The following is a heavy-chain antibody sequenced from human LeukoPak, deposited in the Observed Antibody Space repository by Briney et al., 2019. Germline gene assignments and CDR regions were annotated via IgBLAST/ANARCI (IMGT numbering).Heavy chain of an antibody. CDR1: GYTFTSYG. J-gene: IGHJ6*03. CDR2: ISAYNGNT. CDR3: ARGYCSSTSCPILYYMDV. D-gene: IGHD2-2*01. Sequence: ASVKVSCKASGYTFTSYGISWVRQAPGQGLEWMGWISAYNGNTNYAQKLQGRVTMTTDTSTSTAYMELRSLRSDDTAVYYCARGYCSSTSCPILYYMDVWGKGTTVTVSS. V-gene: IGHV1-18*01.